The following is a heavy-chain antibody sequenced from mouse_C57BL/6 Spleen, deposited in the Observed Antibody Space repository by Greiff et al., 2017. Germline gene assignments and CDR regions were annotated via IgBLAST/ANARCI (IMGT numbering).Heavy chain of an antibody. CDR3: ARRETGTFYWYFDV. CDR2: IDPSDSYT. Sequence: QVQLQQPGAELVRPGTSVKLSCKASGYTFTSYWMHWVKQRPGQGLEWIGVIDPSDSYTNYNQTFKGKATLTVDTSSSTAYMQLSSLTSEDSAVYYCARRETGTFYWYFDVWGTGTTVTVSS. CDR1: GYTFTSYW. D-gene: IGHD4-1*01. V-gene: IGHV1-59*01. J-gene: IGHJ1*03.